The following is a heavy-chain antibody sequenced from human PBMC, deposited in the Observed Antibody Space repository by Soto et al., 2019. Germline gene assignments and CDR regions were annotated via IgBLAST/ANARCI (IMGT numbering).Heavy chain of an antibody. CDR3: ARTNYDFWSGYYDPDQYHYYYYMDV. CDR1: GGTSSSYW. V-gene: IGHV3-74*01. D-gene: IGHD3-3*01. J-gene: IGHJ6*03. Sequence: PGGSLRLSCTASGGTSSSYWMHWVRQAPGKGLVWVSRINSDGSSTSYADSVKGRFTISRDNAKNTLYLKMNSLRAEDTAVYYCARTNYDFWSGYYDPDQYHYYYYMDVWGKGTTVTVSS. CDR2: INSDGSST.